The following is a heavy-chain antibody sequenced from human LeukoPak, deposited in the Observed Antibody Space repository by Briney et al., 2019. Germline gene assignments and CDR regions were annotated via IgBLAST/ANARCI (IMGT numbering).Heavy chain of an antibody. CDR2: ISAYNGNT. D-gene: IGHD5-12*01. Sequence: ASVKVSCKASGYTFTSYGISWVRQAPGQGLEWMGWISAYNGNTNYAQKLQGRVTMTTDTSTSTAYMELRSLRSDDTAVYYCARDIEATITPRYYYYGMDVWGQGTTVTVSS. J-gene: IGHJ6*02. V-gene: IGHV1-18*01. CDR3: ARDIEATITPRYYYYGMDV. CDR1: GYTFTSYG.